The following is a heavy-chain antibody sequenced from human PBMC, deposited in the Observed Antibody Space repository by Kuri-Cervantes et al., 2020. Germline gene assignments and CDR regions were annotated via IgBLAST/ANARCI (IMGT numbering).Heavy chain of an antibody. CDR3: ARVVPADRAFDP. J-gene: IGHJ5*02. Sequence: SETLSLTCTVSGGSISSGGYYWSWIRQHPGKGLEWIGYIYYSGSTYYNPSLKSRVTISVDTSKNQFSLKPSSVTAADTAVYYCARVVPADRAFDPWGQGTLVTVSS. D-gene: IGHD2-2*01. CDR2: IYYSGST. V-gene: IGHV4-31*03. CDR1: GGSISSGGYY.